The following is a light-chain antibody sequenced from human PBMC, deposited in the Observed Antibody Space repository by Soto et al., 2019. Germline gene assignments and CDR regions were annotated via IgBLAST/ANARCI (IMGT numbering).Light chain of an antibody. Sequence: DIQMTQSPSSLSASVGDRVSITCRASQSISSYLNWYQQKPGKAPTVLMYDASSLQSGVPSRFRGSGSGTDFTLTISSLQVEDFATYFCQQSYTSPWTFGQGTKVDMK. CDR1: QSISSY. CDR2: DAS. V-gene: IGKV1-39*01. J-gene: IGKJ1*01. CDR3: QQSYTSPWT.